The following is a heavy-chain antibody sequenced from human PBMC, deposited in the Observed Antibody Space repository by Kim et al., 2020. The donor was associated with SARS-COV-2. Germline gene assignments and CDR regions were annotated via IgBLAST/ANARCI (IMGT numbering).Heavy chain of an antibody. D-gene: IGHD3-10*01. J-gene: IGHJ5*02. CDR2: ISAYNGNT. CDR1: GYTFTSYG. Sequence: ASVKVSCKASGYTFTSYGISWVRQAPGQGLEWMGWISAYNGNTNYAQKLQGRVTMTTDTSTSTAYMELRSLRSDDTAVYHCARDRKEDVWFGEAPLVTRLDPWGQGTLVTVSS. V-gene: IGHV1-18*01. CDR3: ARDRKEDVWFGEAPLVTRLDP.